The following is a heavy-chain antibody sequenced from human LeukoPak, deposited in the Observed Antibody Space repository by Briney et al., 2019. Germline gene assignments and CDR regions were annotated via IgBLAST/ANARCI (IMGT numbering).Heavy chain of an antibody. V-gene: IGHV3-7*01. J-gene: IGHJ4*02. CDR3: ARPSFSSGSYFDH. D-gene: IGHD6-19*01. Sequence: GGSLRLSCAPAGFTFSSYWTNWVRVAPGKALEWVATIKYDGSDKYYVDSVRGRFTISRDNAKNSLYLQMNSLSGEDTALYFCARPSFSSGSYFDHWGQGTLVTVSS. CDR1: GFTFSSYW. CDR2: IKYDGSDK.